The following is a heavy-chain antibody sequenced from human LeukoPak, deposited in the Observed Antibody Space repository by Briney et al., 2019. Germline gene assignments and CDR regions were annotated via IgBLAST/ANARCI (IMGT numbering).Heavy chain of an antibody. V-gene: IGHV4-39*07. CDR2: INHSGST. CDR3: ARGYGSGSYYRRREFDY. J-gene: IGHJ4*02. CDR1: GGSISSSSYY. Sequence: PSETLSLTCTVSGGSISSSSYYWGWIRQPPGKGLEWIREINHSGSTNYNPSLKSRVTISVDTSKNQFSLKLSSVTAADTAVYYCARGYGSGSYYRRREFDYWGQGTLVTVSS. D-gene: IGHD3-10*01.